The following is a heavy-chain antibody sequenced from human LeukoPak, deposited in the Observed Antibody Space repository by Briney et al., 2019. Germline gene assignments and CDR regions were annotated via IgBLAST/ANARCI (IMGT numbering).Heavy chain of an antibody. V-gene: IGHV1-69*13. D-gene: IGHD4-17*01. CDR3: ARDLVGYGDYRGTEDY. CDR1: GGTFSSYA. J-gene: IGHJ4*02. Sequence: SVKVSCKASGGTFSSYAISWVRQAPGQGLEWMGGIIPIFGTANYAQKFQGRVTITADESTSTAYMELSSLRSEDTAVYYCARDLVGYGDYRGTEDYWGQGTLVTVSS. CDR2: IIPIFGTA.